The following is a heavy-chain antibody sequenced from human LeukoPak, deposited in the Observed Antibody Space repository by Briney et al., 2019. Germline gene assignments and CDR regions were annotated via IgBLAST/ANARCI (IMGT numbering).Heavy chain of an antibody. J-gene: IGHJ5*01. CDR1: GFTFSSYA. Sequence: GGSLRLSCAASGFTFSSYAMHWVRQAPGKGLEWVAVISYDGSNKYYADSVKGRFTISRDNSKNTLYLQMNSLRAEDTAVYYCARAFCGGDCYSEFDSWGQGTLVTVSS. V-gene: IGHV3-30*04. CDR3: ARAFCGGDCYSEFDS. D-gene: IGHD2-21*02. CDR2: ISYDGSNK.